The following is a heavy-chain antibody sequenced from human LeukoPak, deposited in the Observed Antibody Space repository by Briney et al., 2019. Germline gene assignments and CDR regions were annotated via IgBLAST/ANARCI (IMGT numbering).Heavy chain of an antibody. D-gene: IGHD6-13*01. CDR1: GFTVSSNY. CDR2: IYRGGAT. V-gene: IGHV3-53*01. CDR3: ARELGYNSSWYLSYYFDP. Sequence: GGSLRLSCAASGFTVSSNYMSGVRQAPGEGVEWVSVIYRGGATSYSDSVKGRFNISRENSKNTMYLQMNSLRDEDTDVYYCARELGYNSSWYLSYYFDPWGQGTLVTVSS. J-gene: IGHJ5*02.